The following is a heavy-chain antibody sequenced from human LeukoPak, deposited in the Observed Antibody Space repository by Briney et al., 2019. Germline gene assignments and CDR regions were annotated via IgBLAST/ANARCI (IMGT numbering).Heavy chain of an antibody. J-gene: IGHJ1*01. D-gene: IGHD6-19*01. CDR1: GGSISSYY. Sequence: PSETLSLTCTVSGGSISSYYWNWIRQPPGKGLEWVGYIYYSGSTNYNPSLKSRVTISVDTSKNQFSLKLSSVTAADTAVYYCARGGWYPESFQHWGQGALATVSS. CDR2: IYYSGST. CDR3: ARGGWYPESFQH. V-gene: IGHV4-59*01.